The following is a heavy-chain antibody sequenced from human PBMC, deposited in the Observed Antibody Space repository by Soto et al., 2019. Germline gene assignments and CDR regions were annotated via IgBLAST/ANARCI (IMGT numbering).Heavy chain of an antibody. Sequence: VGSLRLSCAASGFTVSSNYMSWVRQAPGKGLEWVSVIYSGGSTYYADSVKGRFTISRDNSKNTLYLQMNSLRAEDTAVYYCARTLYSGSYYDYFDYWGQGTLVTVSS. CDR1: GFTVSSNY. CDR2: IYSGGST. V-gene: IGHV3-53*01. D-gene: IGHD1-26*01. CDR3: ARTLYSGSYYDYFDY. J-gene: IGHJ4*02.